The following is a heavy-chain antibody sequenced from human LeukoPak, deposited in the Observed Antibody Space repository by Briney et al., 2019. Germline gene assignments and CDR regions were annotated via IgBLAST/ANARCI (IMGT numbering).Heavy chain of an antibody. D-gene: IGHD5-24*01. Sequence: SETLSLTCAVYGGSFSGYYWSWIRQPPGKGLEWIGEINHSGSTNYNPSLKSRVTISVDTSKNQFSLKLSSVTAADTAVYYCARGHRRDGYNGYAFDVWGQGTMVTVSS. CDR1: GGSFSGYY. CDR2: INHSGST. CDR3: ARGHRRDGYNGYAFDV. V-gene: IGHV4-34*01. J-gene: IGHJ3*01.